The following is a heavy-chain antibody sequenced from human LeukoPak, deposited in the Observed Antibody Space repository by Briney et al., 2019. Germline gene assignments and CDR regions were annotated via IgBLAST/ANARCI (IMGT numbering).Heavy chain of an antibody. CDR1: GYSFPSYL. Sequence: GEYLKISGRGSGYSFPSYLIDWVRQMPGKGLGGLGIIYPGESDNRYSPSFQGQVTISADKSISPAYLQWSSLKASDTAMYYCASRYSGSYHFGYWGQGTLVTVSS. CDR2: IYPGESDN. D-gene: IGHD1-26*01. CDR3: ASRYSGSYHFGY. V-gene: IGHV5-51*01. J-gene: IGHJ4*02.